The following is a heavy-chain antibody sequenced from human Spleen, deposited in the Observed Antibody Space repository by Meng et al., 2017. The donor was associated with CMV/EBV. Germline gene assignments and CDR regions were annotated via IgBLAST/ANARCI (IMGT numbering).Heavy chain of an antibody. J-gene: IGHJ4*02. D-gene: IGHD1-26*01. V-gene: IGHV2-5*01. CDR3: AHSGSYSYYFDY. CDR2: IYWNDDK. Sequence: CTVSGVSLNSNGVNVAWIRQPPGKALEWLALIYWNDDKRYTPSLKSRLTITKDTSKNQVVLTMTDMDPVDTATYYCAHSGSYSYYFDYWGQGTLVTVSS. CDR1: GVSLNSNGVN.